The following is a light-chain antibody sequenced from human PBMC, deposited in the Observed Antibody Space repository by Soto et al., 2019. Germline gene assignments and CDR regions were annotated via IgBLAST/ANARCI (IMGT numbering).Light chain of an antibody. CDR1: QNIRNL. V-gene: IGKV1-5*01. J-gene: IGKJ5*01. Sequence: DIQLTQSPSTLSAAVGDSVTITCRASQNIRNLLAWYQQQPGKAPKPLIFDASTLKTGVPSRFGGSGSGAEFNFTITGLQPDDFATYFCQQYYTYSTFGQGTRLEIK. CDR3: QQYYTYST. CDR2: DAS.